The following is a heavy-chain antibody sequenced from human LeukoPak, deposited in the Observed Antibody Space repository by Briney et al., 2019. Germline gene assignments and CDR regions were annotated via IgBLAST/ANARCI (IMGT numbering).Heavy chain of an antibody. CDR3: ARDDYYDSSGYFRAEYFQH. D-gene: IGHD3-22*01. Sequence: SVKVSCKASGYTFTSSYDVHWVRQATGQGLEWMGRIIPIFGTANYAQKFQGRVTITADKSTSTAYMELSSLRSEDTAVYYCARDDYYDSSGYFRAEYFQHWGQGTLVTVSS. CDR1: GYTFTSSYD. J-gene: IGHJ1*01. CDR2: IIPIFGTA. V-gene: IGHV1-69*06.